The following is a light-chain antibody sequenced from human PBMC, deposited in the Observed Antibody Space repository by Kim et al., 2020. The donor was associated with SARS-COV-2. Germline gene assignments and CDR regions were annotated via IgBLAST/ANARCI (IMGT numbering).Light chain of an antibody. J-gene: IGLJ2*01. CDR2: GKN. V-gene: IGLV3-19*01. CDR1: SLRSYY. Sequence: VGWGQTVRSTCQGDSLRSYYATWYQQKPGQAPILVIYGKNNRPSGIPDRFSGSSSGNTASLTITGTQAGDEADYYCNSRDSNDNVVFGGGTQLTVL. CDR3: NSRDSNDNVV.